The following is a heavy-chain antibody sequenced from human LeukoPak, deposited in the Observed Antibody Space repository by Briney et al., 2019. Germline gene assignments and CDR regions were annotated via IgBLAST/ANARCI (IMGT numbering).Heavy chain of an antibody. D-gene: IGHD4-17*01. CDR1: GFTFRSYA. Sequence: PGSSLRLSCAASGFTFRSYAMSWVRQAPGKGLEWVSAISGSGGRTYYADSVKGRFTISRDNSKNTLYLQMNSLRAGDTAVYYCAKDREKLATVTTFGDYWGQGTLVTVSS. J-gene: IGHJ4*02. CDR3: AKDREKLATVTTFGDY. V-gene: IGHV3-23*01. CDR2: ISGSGGRT.